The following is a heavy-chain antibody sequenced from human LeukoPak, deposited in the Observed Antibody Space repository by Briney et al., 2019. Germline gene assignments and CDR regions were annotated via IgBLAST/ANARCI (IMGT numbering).Heavy chain of an antibody. CDR3: AKARRAAPPVAYYFDY. D-gene: IGHD6-6*01. CDR2: ISGSGGST. Sequence: SGGSRRLSCAASGFTFSSYAMSWVRQAPEEGLGWVSAISGSGGSTYYADSVKGRSTIPRDNPKNPLYLHMKSLRAEDTAVYYCAKARRAAPPVAYYFDYWAQGTLAPVS. V-gene: IGHV3-23*01. CDR1: GFTFSSYA. J-gene: IGHJ4*02.